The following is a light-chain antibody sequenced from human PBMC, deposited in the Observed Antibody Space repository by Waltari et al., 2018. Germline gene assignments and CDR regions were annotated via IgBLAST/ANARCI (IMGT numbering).Light chain of an antibody. CDR1: TGAVTSGHY. CDR2: DKR. Sequence: QAVVTQEPSLTVSPGGTVTLPCGSSTGAVTSGHYPYWFQQKPGQAPRTLIYDKRNQHSWTPARFSGSLLGGKAALTLSGAQPEDEAEYYCLLSYSGARVVFGGGTKLTVL. CDR3: LLSYSGARVV. V-gene: IGLV7-46*01. J-gene: IGLJ2*01.